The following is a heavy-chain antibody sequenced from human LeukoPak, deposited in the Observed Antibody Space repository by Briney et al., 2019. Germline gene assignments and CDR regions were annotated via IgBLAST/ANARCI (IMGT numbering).Heavy chain of an antibody. J-gene: IGHJ4*02. CDR2: ISGSGGST. D-gene: IGHD2-8*01. Sequence: PGGSLTLSCAASGFTFSSYAMSWVRQAPGKGLEWVSAISGSGGSTYYADSVKGRFTIARDNSKNTLYLQMNSLRAEGTAVYYCANAYCTNGVCPNDYWGQGTLVTASS. V-gene: IGHV3-23*01. CDR3: ANAYCTNGVCPNDY. CDR1: GFTFSSYA.